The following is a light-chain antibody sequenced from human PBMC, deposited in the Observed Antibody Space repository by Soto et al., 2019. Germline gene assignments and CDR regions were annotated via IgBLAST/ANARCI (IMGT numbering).Light chain of an antibody. V-gene: IGKV3-20*01. Sequence: EIVLTQSPCTLSLSPGDRATLSCRASQSVSSSYLAWYQQKPGQAPRLLIYGASSRATGIPDRFSGSGSGTDFTLTISRLEPEDFAVYYCHQYGSSPMTFGQGTKVEIK. CDR2: GAS. CDR1: QSVSSSY. J-gene: IGKJ1*01. CDR3: HQYGSSPMT.